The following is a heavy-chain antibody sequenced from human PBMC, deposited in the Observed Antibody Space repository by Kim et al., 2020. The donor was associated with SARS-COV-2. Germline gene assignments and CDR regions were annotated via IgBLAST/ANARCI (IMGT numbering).Heavy chain of an antibody. D-gene: IGHD6-13*01. CDR3: ARWIAAAARSFDS. V-gene: IGHV7-4-1*02. J-gene: IGHJ4*02. Sequence: YPQGFTGRFVFSLNTSVSTAYLQISRLKAEDTAVYYCARWIAAAARSFDSWGQGTLVTVSS.